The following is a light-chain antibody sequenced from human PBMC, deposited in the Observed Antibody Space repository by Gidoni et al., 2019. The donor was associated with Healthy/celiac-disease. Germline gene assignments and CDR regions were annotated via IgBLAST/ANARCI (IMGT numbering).Light chain of an antibody. CDR2: AAS. CDR3: QQSYSTPLT. V-gene: IGKV1-39*01. J-gene: IGKJ4*01. CDR1: QRISSY. Sequence: HVTEYPSSLSASVGDRVTITCRASQRISSYLNWYQQKPGKAPKILIYAASSLQSGVPSRFSGSGSGTDFTLTISSLQPEDFATYYCQQSYSTPLTFGGGTKLEIK.